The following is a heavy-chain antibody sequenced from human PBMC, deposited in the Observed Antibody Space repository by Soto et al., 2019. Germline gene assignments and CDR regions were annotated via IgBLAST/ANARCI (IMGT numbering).Heavy chain of an antibody. J-gene: IGHJ4*02. D-gene: IGHD5-12*01. CDR2: INANSGGT. CDR1: GYTFTAYY. CDR3: ARGGERWLQLPFDY. V-gene: IGHV1-2*02. Sequence: ASVKVSCKASGYTFTAYYMHWVRQAPGQGLEWMGWINANSGGTNYPQKFQGRVTLTRDTSISTVYMDLSSLRSDETAVYYCARGGERWLQLPFDYWGQGTLVTVSS.